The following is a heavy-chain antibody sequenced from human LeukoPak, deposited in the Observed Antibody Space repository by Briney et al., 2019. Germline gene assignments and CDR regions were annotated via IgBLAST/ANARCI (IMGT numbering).Heavy chain of an antibody. CDR1: GFTVSSSY. CDR3: ARDSSLRGYSSSWSDY. D-gene: IGHD6-13*01. V-gene: IGHV3-53*01. J-gene: IGHJ4*02. Sequence: GGSLRLSCAASGFTVSSSYMSWVRQAPGKGLEWASVIYSGGSTYYADSVKGRFTISRDNSKNTLYLQMNSLRAEDTAVYYCARDSSLRGYSSSWSDYWGQGILVTVSS. CDR2: IYSGGST.